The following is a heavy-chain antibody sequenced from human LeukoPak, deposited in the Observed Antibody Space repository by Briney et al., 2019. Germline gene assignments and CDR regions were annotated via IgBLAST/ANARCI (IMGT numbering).Heavy chain of an antibody. J-gene: IGHJ5*02. CDR2: VNGDSGGT. V-gene: IGHV1-2*02. CDR1: GYTFTGYY. CDR3: ARVDTHGWYVFDL. Sequence: ASVKVSCKASGYTFTGYYTHWLRQAPGQGVEYMGWVNGDSGGTSYAEKFRGRVTMTRDTSISTAYMELSRLSSDDTAVYYCARVDTHGWYVFDLWGQGTLVTVSS. D-gene: IGHD6-19*01.